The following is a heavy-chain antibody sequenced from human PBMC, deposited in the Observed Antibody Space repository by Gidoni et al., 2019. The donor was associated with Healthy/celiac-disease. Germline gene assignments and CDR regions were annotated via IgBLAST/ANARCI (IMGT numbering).Heavy chain of an antibody. CDR3: AREDSKGWLQPDSFDI. D-gene: IGHD5-12*01. CDR1: GFPFSSFS. J-gene: IGHJ3*02. V-gene: IGHV3-21*01. Sequence: EVQQVESGGGLVKPGGSRRLSWDASGFPFSSFSMNWVRQARGKGLEWVSSIRISSSYIYYADSVKVRFTISRDNSKNSLYLQMNSLRAEDTAVYYCAREDSKGWLQPDSFDIWGQGTMVTVSS. CDR2: IRISSSYI.